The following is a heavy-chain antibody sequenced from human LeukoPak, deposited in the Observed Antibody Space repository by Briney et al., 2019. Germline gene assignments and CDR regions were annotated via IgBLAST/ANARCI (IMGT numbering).Heavy chain of an antibody. V-gene: IGHV3-53*04. CDR2: IYSGGST. J-gene: IGHJ4*02. CDR1: GFTVSSNY. Sequence: GGSLRLSCAASGFTVSSNYMSWVRQAPGKGLEWVSVIYSGGSTYYADSVKGRFTISRHNSKNTLYLQMNSLRAEDTAVYYCARLAAAGFYYFDYWGQGTLGTVSS. CDR3: ARLAAAGFYYFDY. D-gene: IGHD6-13*01.